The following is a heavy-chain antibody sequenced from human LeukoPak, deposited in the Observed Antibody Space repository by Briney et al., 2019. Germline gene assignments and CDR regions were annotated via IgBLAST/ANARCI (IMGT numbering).Heavy chain of an antibody. J-gene: IGHJ3*02. CDR3: TTNDAFDI. Sequence: PGGSLRLSCAASGFTFSNAWMNWVRQAPGKGLEWVGRIKNKVASGTTDYAAPVKGRFTISRDDSKNTLFLQMNSLKTEDTAMYYCTTNDAFDIWGQGTMVTVSS. CDR2: IKNKVASGTT. CDR1: GFTFSNAW. V-gene: IGHV3-15*01.